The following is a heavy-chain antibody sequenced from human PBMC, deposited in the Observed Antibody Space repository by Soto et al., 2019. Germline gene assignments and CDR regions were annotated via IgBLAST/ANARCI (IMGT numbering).Heavy chain of an antibody. CDR2: IWYDGSNK. CDR1: GFTFSSYG. J-gene: IGHJ6*02. Sequence: QVQLVESGGGVVQPGRSLRLSCAASGFTFSSYGMHWVRQAPGKGLEWVAVIWYDGSNKYYADSVKGRFTISRDNSKNTLYLQMNSLRAEDTAVYYCAREYYYGSRGHDGGMDVWGQGTTVTVSS. D-gene: IGHD3-10*01. V-gene: IGHV3-33*01. CDR3: AREYYYGSRGHDGGMDV.